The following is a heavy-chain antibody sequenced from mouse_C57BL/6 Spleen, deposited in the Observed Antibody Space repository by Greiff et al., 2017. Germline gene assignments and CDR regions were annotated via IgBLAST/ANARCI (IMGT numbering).Heavy chain of an antibody. CDR2: ISSGGDYI. Sequence: VQLKESGEGLVKPGGSLKLSCAASGFTFSSYAMSWVRQTPEKRLEWVAYISSGGDYIYYADTVKGRFTISRDNARNTLYLQMSSLKSEDTAMHYCTTLVVADWYFDVWGTGTTVTVSS. V-gene: IGHV5-9-1*02. CDR3: TTLVVADWYFDV. J-gene: IGHJ1*03. CDR1: GFTFSSYA. D-gene: IGHD1-1*01.